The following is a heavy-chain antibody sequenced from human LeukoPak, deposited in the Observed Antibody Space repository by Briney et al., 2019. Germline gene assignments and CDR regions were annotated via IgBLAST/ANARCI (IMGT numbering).Heavy chain of an antibody. CDR2: MNPNSGNT. CDR1: GYTFTSYD. D-gene: IGHD3-22*01. Sequence: ASVKVSCKASGYTFTSYDVNWVRQATGQGLEWMGWMNPNSGNTGLAQKFQGRVTMTRDTSTSTVYMELSSLRSEDTAVYYCARGDQTYYYDSSGYYTFDYWGQGTLVTVSS. CDR3: ARGDQTYYYDSSGYYTFDY. V-gene: IGHV1-8*01. J-gene: IGHJ4*02.